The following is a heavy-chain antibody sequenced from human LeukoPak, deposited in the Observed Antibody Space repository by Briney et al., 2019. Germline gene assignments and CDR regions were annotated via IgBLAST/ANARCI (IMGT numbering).Heavy chain of an antibody. D-gene: IGHD5-18*01. V-gene: IGHV3-23*01. CDR2: ISGSGDST. CDR3: AKELNSYGFSDY. J-gene: IGHJ4*02. Sequence: GGSLRLSCAASGFTFSSYEMNWVRQAPGKGLDWVSAISGSGDSTYYADSVQGRFTISRDNSKNTLYLQMNSLRAEDTAVYYCAKELNSYGFSDYWGQGTLVTVSS. CDR1: GFTFSSYE.